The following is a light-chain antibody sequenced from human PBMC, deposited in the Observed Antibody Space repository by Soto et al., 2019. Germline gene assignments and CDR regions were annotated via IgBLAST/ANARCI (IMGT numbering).Light chain of an antibody. V-gene: IGLV1-40*01. CDR3: QAYDNSVSGYV. CDR1: SSNVGAGYD. Sequence: QAVLTRPPSVSGAPGQRVTISCTGSSSNVGAGYDVHWYQHLPGTGPKLLIYANNNRPAGVPDRFSGSKSGTSASLAITGLQAEDEADYYCQAYDNSVSGYVFGTGTKVTVL. J-gene: IGLJ1*01. CDR2: ANN.